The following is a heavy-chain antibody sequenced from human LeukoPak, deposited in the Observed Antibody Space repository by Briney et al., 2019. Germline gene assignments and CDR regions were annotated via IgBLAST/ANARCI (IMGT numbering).Heavy chain of an antibody. CDR1: GYTFSGYY. CDR3: AREEQHQRGRHFEY. J-gene: IGHJ4*02. Sequence: GASVKVSCKASGYTFSGYYIHWVRQGPGQGLEWMGWINPNSGTNYAQNFQGRVTMTRDTSISTAYMELSRLRSDDTAVYYCAREEQHQRGRHFEYRGQGTLVTVSS. V-gene: IGHV1-2*02. CDR2: INPNSGT. D-gene: IGHD6-13*01.